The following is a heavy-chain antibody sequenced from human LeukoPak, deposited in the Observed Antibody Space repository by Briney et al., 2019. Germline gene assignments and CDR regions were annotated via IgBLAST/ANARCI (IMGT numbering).Heavy chain of an antibody. J-gene: IGHJ6*03. D-gene: IGHD6-13*01. Sequence: GESPKISCQGSGYSFTSYWIGWGRQLPGKGLEWMGIIFPGDSDTRYSPSLQGQVIISVDKSISTAYLQWSSLKASDTAMYYCASSSSSARNYYYYYMDVWGKGTTVTVSS. CDR2: IFPGDSDT. CDR3: ASSSSSARNYYYYYMDV. V-gene: IGHV5-51*01. CDR1: GYSFTSYW.